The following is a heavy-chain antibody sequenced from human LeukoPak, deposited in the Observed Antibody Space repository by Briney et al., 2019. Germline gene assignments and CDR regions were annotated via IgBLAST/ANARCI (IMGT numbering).Heavy chain of an antibody. CDR1: GGPISSSSYY. J-gene: IGHJ4*02. Sequence: PSETLSLTCTVSGGPISSSSYYWGWIRQPPGKGLEWIGSIYYSGNTYYNASLKSQVSISIDTSKNQFSLRLTSVTAADTAVYYCARQTGSGLFILPGGQGTLVTVSS. CDR3: ARQTGSGLFILP. D-gene: IGHD3/OR15-3a*01. CDR2: IYYSGNT. V-gene: IGHV4-39*01.